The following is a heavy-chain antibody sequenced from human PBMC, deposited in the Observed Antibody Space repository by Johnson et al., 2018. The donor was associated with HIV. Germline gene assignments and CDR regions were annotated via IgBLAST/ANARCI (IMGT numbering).Heavy chain of an antibody. D-gene: IGHD3/OR15-3a*01. CDR2: IRYDGTNE. CDR3: AKDKFMFLDNPVDAFDV. J-gene: IGHJ3*01. Sequence: QVQLVESGGGVVQPGRSLRLSCAASGFTFSSYGMHWVRQAPGKGLEWVAFIRYDGTNEFYADSVKGRFTISRDNSNNTLYLHMNSLRPDDTGVYYCAKDKFMFLDNPVDAFDVWGQGTMVTFSS. V-gene: IGHV3-30*02. CDR1: GFTFSSYG.